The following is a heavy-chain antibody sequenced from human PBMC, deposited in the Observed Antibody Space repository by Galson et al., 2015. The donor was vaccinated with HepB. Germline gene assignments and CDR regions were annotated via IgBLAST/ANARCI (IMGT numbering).Heavy chain of an antibody. CDR2: ITPSGDNT. V-gene: IGHV3-23*01. J-gene: IGHJ4*02. CDR3: AKVFPEKTDGWYRQALYYFDS. Sequence: SLRLSCAASGFTFSYYAMAWVRQAPGKGLEWVSAITPSGDNTYSAAYMKGRFALSRDNSQNTVFLQMRSLRADDTAIYFCAKVFPEKTDGWYRQALYYFDSWGQGTRVTVSS. D-gene: IGHD6-19*01. CDR1: GFTFSYYA.